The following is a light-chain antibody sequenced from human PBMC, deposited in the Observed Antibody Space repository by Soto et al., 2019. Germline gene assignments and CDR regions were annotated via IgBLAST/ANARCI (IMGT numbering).Light chain of an antibody. J-gene: IGKJ5*01. CDR1: QSIGSC. V-gene: IGKV1-39*01. CDR3: QQGYTSAIT. Sequence: DIQMTQSPSTLSASVGDRVTITCLSSQSIGSCLAWYQQKPGKAPKLLIYAASNLQSGVPSRFSGSGSGTDFTLTVNSLQPEDFATYYCQQGYTSAITFGQGTRLEI. CDR2: AAS.